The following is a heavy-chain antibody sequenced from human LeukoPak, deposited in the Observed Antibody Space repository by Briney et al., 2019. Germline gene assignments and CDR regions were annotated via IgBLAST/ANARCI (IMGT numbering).Heavy chain of an antibody. CDR3: ARVAQDDYGDYPDY. Sequence: GGSLRLSCAASGFTFNNYGMHWVRQAPGKGLEWVAVISNDGSNIYYADSVKGRFTISRDNAKNSLYLQINSLRAEDTAVYYCARVAQDDYGDYPDYWGQGTLVTVSS. V-gene: IGHV3-30*03. J-gene: IGHJ4*02. CDR2: ISNDGSNI. CDR1: GFTFNNYG. D-gene: IGHD4-17*01.